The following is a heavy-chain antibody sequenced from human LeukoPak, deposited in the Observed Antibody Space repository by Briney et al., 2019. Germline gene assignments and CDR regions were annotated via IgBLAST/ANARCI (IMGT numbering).Heavy chain of an antibody. CDR2: ISYDGSNK. Sequence: GGSLRLSCAASGFTFSSYAMHWVRQAPGKGLEWVAVISYDGSNKYYADSVKGRFTISRDNSKNTLYLQMNSLRAEDTAVYYCARPDSSGYFDYWGQGTLVTVSS. CDR3: ARPDSSGYFDY. J-gene: IGHJ4*02. CDR1: GFTFSSYA. D-gene: IGHD3-22*01. V-gene: IGHV3-30*04.